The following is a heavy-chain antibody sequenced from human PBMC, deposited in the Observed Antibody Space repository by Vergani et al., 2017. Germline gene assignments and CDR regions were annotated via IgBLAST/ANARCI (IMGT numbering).Heavy chain of an antibody. Sequence: QVQLQESGPGLVKPSQTLSLTCTVPGGSISSGSYYWSWIRQPAGKGLGWIGRIYTSGSTNYNPSLKSRVTISVDTSKNQFSLKLSSVTAADTAVYYCARDWGGHYYDSSGYYYSYYYGMDVWGQGTTVTVSS. CDR3: ARDWGGHYYDSSGYYYSYYYGMDV. CDR2: IYTSGST. D-gene: IGHD3-22*01. J-gene: IGHJ6*02. V-gene: IGHV4-61*02. CDR1: GGSISSGSYY.